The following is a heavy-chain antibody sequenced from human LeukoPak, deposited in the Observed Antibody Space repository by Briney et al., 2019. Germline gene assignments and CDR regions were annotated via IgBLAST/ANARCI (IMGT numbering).Heavy chain of an antibody. CDR1: GGSFSGYY. D-gene: IGHD3-16*02. J-gene: IGHJ5*02. V-gene: IGHV4-59*08. CDR3: ARHSYDYVWGSYRPVRFDP. Sequence: SETLSLTCAVYGGSFSGYYWSWIRQPPGKGLEWIGYINYSGSTNYNPSLTIRVTISIDTSKNQFSLKLSSVTAADTAVSYCARHSYDYVWGSYRPVRFDPWGQGTLVTVSS. CDR2: INYSGST.